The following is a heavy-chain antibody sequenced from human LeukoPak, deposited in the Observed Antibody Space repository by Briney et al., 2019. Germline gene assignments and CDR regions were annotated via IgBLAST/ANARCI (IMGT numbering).Heavy chain of an antibody. CDR2: IYYSGST. CDR3: ARSDYGGLYYYYGMDV. J-gene: IGHJ6*02. CDR1: GGSISSYY. Sequence: SETLSLTCNVSGGSISSYYWSWIRQPPGKGLEWIGYIYYSGSTNYNPSLKSRVTISVDTSKNQFSLKLSSVTAADTAVYYCARSDYGGLYYYYGMDVWGQGTTVTVSS. V-gene: IGHV4-59*01. D-gene: IGHD4-23*01.